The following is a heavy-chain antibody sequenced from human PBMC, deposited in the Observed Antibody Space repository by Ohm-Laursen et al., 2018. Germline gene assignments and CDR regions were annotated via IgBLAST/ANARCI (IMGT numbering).Heavy chain of an antibody. CDR2: IKQDGSEK. CDR1: GFTFSSYW. Sequence: SLRLSCAASGFTFSSYWMSWVRQAPGKGLEWVANIKQDGSEKYYVDSVTGRFTISRDNAKNSLYLQMNSLRAEDTALYYCAKELLSGSSGWFLDYWGHGTLVTVSS. CDR3: AKELLSGSSGWFLDY. J-gene: IGHJ4*01. D-gene: IGHD6-19*01. V-gene: IGHV3-7*03.